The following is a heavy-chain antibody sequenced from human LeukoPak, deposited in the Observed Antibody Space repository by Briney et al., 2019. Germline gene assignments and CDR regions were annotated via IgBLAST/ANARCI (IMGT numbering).Heavy chain of an antibody. Sequence: ASVKVSCKASGYTFTSYDIDWVRQATGQGLEWMGWMNPNSGNTGYAQKFQGRVTITRNTSISTAYMELSSLRSEDTAVYYCARYYYYDSSGYYQSYTDYWGQGTLVTVSS. CDR3: ARYYYYDSSGYYQSYTDY. CDR1: GYTFTSYD. J-gene: IGHJ4*02. CDR2: MNPNSGNT. D-gene: IGHD3-22*01. V-gene: IGHV1-8*03.